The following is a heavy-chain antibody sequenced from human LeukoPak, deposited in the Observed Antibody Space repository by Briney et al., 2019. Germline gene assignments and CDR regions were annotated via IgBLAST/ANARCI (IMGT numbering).Heavy chain of an antibody. CDR2: INPNSGGT. J-gene: IGHJ4*02. V-gene: IGHV1-2*02. D-gene: IGHD6-13*01. Sequence: ASVTVSCKASGYTFTGYYMHWVRQAPGQGLEWMGWINPNSGGTNYAQTFQGRVTMTRDTPISTAYMELSRLRSDDTAVYYCASIAAAGQRRWGQGTLVTVSS. CDR3: ASIAAAGQRR. CDR1: GYTFTGYY.